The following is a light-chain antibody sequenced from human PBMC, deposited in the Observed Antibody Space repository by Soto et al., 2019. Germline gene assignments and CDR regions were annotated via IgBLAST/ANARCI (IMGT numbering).Light chain of an antibody. CDR2: GAS. CDR1: QSVSSSY. V-gene: IGKV3-20*01. Sequence: EIVLTQSPGTLSLSPGERATLSCRASQSVSSSYLAWYQQKPGQAPRLLIYGASSRATGIPDRFSGSGSGTDFTLTIIRLEPEDFAVYYCQQYGSSPLTFGQGTKVEI. CDR3: QQYGSSPLT. J-gene: IGKJ1*01.